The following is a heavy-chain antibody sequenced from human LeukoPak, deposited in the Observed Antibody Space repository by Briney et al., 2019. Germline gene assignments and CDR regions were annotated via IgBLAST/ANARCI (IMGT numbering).Heavy chain of an antibody. CDR2: IKEDGSEK. CDR3: ATKEPSTSGWSY. Sequence: GGSLRLSCTVSGFTFNRDWTAWVRQAPGKGLEWVANIKEDGSEKNYVDSVKGRFTMSRDNAENSVYVQMNDLRAEDTGVYYCATKEPSTSGWSYWGQGTLVTVSS. CDR1: GFTFNRDW. V-gene: IGHV3-7*01. D-gene: IGHD6-19*01. J-gene: IGHJ4*02.